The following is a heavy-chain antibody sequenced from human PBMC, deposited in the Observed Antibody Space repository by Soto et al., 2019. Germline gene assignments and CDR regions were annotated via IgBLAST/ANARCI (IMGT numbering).Heavy chain of an antibody. CDR1: GFTFDDYA. CDR3: AKDSFIAAAGTSPIDY. J-gene: IGHJ4*02. V-gene: IGHV3-9*01. Sequence: GGSLRLSCAASGFTFDDYAMHWVRQAPGKGLEWVSGLSWNSGGIGYADSWMGRFTISRDNAKNSLYLQMNSLRAEDTALYYCAKDSFIAAAGTSPIDYWGQGTLVTVSS. CDR2: LSWNSGGI. D-gene: IGHD6-13*01.